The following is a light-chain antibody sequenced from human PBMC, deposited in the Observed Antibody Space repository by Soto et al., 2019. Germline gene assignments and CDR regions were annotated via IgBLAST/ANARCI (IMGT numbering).Light chain of an antibody. CDR1: QSLLHRNGYNY. V-gene: IGKV2-28*01. J-gene: IGKJ4*01. CDR2: LGS. Sequence: DIVMTQFPLSLPVTPGEPASISCRSSQSLLHRNGYNYLDWYLQKPGQSPQLLIYLGSHRSSGVPDRFGGSGSGTDFILEIRRVEPGGGGVYYCMQAHQAPWSVGGGTKVEIK. CDR3: MQAHQAPWS.